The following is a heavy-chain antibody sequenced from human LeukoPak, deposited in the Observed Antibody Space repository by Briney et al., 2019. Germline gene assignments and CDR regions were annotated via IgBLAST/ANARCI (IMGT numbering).Heavy chain of an antibody. CDR1: GFTFSSYS. CDR2: ISSSSSYI. V-gene: IGHV3-21*01. Sequence: RPLRLSCAASGFTFSSYSMNWVRQAPGKGLEWVSSISSSSSYIYYADSVKGRFTISRDNAKNSLYLQMNSLRAEDTAVYYCARGVGGSQFGIAFDIWGQGTMVTVYS. CDR3: ARGVGGSQFGIAFDI. D-gene: IGHD1-26*01. J-gene: IGHJ3*02.